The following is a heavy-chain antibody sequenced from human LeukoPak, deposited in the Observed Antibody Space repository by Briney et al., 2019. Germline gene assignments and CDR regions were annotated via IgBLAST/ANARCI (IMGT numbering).Heavy chain of an antibody. CDR2: ISYDGSNK. J-gene: IGHJ4*02. CDR3: AREPSWSSFHFDY. CDR1: GFTFSSYA. V-gene: IGHV3-30-3*01. D-gene: IGHD3-3*01. Sequence: GGSLRLSCAASGFTFSSYAMHWVRQAPGKGLEWVAVISYDGSNKYYADSVKGRFTISRDNSKNTLYLQMNSLRAEDTAVYYCAREPSWSSFHFDYWGQGTLVTVSS.